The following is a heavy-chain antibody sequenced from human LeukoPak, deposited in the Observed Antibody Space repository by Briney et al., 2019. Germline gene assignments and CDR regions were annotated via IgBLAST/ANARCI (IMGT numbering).Heavy chain of an antibody. J-gene: IGHJ4*02. Sequence: GGSLRLSCAASGFTSSSYAMTWVRQAPGKGLEWVSAISGSGGNTYYADSVKGRFTISRDNSKNTLYLQMNSLRADDTAVYYCAKTSGSYFDYWGQGTLVTVSS. V-gene: IGHV3-23*01. D-gene: IGHD1-26*01. CDR2: ISGSGGNT. CDR1: GFTSSSYA. CDR3: AKTSGSYFDY.